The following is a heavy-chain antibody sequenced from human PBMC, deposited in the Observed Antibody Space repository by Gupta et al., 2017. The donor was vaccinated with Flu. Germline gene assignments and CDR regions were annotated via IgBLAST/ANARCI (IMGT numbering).Heavy chain of an antibody. V-gene: IGHV3-7*01. CDR3: AREGKDSSGYGYADY. D-gene: IGHD3-22*01. J-gene: IGHJ4*02. CDR1: TFSTYW. Sequence: TFSTYWMSWVRQAPGKGLEWVANIKQDGSEKYYVDSVKGRFTISRDNAKNSLYLQMNSLRAEDTAVYYCAREGKDSSGYGYADYWGQGTLVTVS. CDR2: IKQDGSEK.